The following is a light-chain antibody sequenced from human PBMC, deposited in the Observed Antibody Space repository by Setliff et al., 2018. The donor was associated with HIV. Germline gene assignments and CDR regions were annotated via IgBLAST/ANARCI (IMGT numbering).Light chain of an antibody. CDR1: SSDVGSYDL. CDR2: EVT. V-gene: IGLV2-23*02. Sequence: QSALTQPASVSGSPGQSITISCTGISSDVGSYDLVSWYQQHPGKAPKLLIYEVTKRPSGVSNRFSGSKSGNTASLTIFGLQAEDEGDYYCCSHADSSTNNYVFGAGTKVTVL. CDR3: CSHADSSTNNYV. J-gene: IGLJ1*01.